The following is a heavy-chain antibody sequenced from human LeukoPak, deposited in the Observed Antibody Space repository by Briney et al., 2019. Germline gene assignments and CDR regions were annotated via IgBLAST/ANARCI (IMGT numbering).Heavy chain of an antibody. CDR3: ARTVTTLAPDYYYSMDV. V-gene: IGHV1-18*01. Sequence: GASVKVSCKASGYTFTSYGISWVRQAPGPGLEWMGWISANNGNTNYAQKLQGRVTMTTDTSTSTAYMELRSLRSDDTAVYYCARTVTTLAPDYYYSMDVWGKGTTVTVS. J-gene: IGHJ6*03. CDR2: ISANNGNT. D-gene: IGHD4-17*01. CDR1: GYTFTSYG.